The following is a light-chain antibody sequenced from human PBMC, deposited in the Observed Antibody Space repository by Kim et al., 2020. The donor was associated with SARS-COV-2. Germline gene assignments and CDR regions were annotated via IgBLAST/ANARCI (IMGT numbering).Light chain of an antibody. CDR2: DAS. V-gene: IGKV3-15*01. CDR1: QNIRDN. J-gene: IGKJ2*01. Sequence: LSVAPGERATLSCRASQNIRDNLACYQQKPGQAPRLLIYDASTRATDIPARFSGSGSGTEFTLTISSLQSEDCALYYCQQYNDWRTFGQGTKLEI. CDR3: QQYNDWRT.